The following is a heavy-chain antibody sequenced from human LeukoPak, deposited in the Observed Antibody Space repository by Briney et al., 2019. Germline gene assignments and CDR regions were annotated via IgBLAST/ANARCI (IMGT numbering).Heavy chain of an antibody. CDR3: ARAPRWVPTFDY. D-gene: IGHD3-10*01. Sequence: SETLSHTCTVSGGSISSYYWSWIRQPPGKGLEWIGYIYYSGSTNYNPSLKSRVTISVDTSKNQFSLKLSSVTAADTAVYYCARAPRWVPTFDYWGQGTLVTVSS. V-gene: IGHV4-59*01. CDR2: IYYSGST. CDR1: GGSISSYY. J-gene: IGHJ4*02.